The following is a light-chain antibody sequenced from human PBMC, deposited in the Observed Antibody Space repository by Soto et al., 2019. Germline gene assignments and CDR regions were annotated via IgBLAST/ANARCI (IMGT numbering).Light chain of an antibody. V-gene: IGLV2-14*01. CDR1: TSDFDSFNP. Sequence: QSALTQPASVSGSPGQSVTISCTATTSDFDSFNPVSWYQQSPGKVPKLIIYDVSNRPSGISNRFSGSKSGRTASLTISGFQAEDEADYYCCSFTRATTWVFGGGTKLTVL. CDR2: DVS. J-gene: IGLJ3*02. CDR3: CSFTRATTWV.